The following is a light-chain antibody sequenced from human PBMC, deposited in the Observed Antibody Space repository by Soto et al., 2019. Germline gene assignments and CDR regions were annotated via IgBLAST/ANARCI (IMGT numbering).Light chain of an antibody. V-gene: IGLV2-8*01. CDR2: DVT. Sequence: QSVLTQSPSASGSPGQSVTISCTGTSSDIGGYNSVSWYQQHPGKAPKVMIYDVTKRPSGVPDRFPGSKSGNTASLTVSALQAEDEADYYCSSYTDTKSLVFGTGTKVTVL. CDR1: SSDIGGYNS. J-gene: IGLJ1*01. CDR3: SSYTDTKSLV.